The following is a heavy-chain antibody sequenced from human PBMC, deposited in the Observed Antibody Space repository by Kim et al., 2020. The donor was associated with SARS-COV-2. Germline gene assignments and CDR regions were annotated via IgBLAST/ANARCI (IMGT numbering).Heavy chain of an antibody. CDR1: GGSFSGYY. V-gene: IGHV4-34*01. CDR2: INHSGST. J-gene: IGHJ6*02. D-gene: IGHD3-10*01. CDR3: ARGSWDYYGSGSYPLYYYYGMDV. Sequence: SETLSLTCAVYGGSFSGYYWSWIRQPPGKGLEWIGEINHSGSTNYNSSLKSRVTISVDTSKNQFSLKLSSVTAADTAVYYCARGSWDYYGSGSYPLYYYYGMDVWGQGTTVTVSS.